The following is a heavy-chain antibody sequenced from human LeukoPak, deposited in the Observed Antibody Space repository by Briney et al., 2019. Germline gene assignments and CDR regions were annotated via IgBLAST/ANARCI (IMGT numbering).Heavy chain of an antibody. V-gene: IGHV3-48*04. J-gene: IGHJ3*02. CDR3: ARAYCSSTFCYTSAFDI. D-gene: IGHD2-2*02. CDR2: ISSSSSTI. CDR1: GFTFSSYS. Sequence: PGGSLRLSCAASGFTFSSYSMNWVRQAPGKGLEWVSYISSSSSTIYYADSVKGRFTISRDSAKNSLYLQMNSLRAEDTAVYYCARAYCSSTFCYTSAFDIWGQGTMVTVSS.